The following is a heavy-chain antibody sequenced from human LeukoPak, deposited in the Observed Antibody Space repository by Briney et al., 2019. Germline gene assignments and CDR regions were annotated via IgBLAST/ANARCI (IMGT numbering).Heavy chain of an antibody. CDR3: ARDTSRDGYNYDY. D-gene: IGHD5-24*01. CDR1: GGSISSGDYY. CDR2: IYYSGST. J-gene: IGHJ4*02. Sequence: SQTLSLTSTVSGGSISSGDYYWSWIRQPPGKGLEWIGYIYYSGSTYYNPSLKSRATISVDTSKNQFSLKLSSVTAADTAVYYCARDTSRDGYNYDYWGQGTLVTVSS. V-gene: IGHV4-30-4*01.